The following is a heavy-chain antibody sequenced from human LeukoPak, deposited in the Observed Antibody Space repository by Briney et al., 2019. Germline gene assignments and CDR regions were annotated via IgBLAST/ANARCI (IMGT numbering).Heavy chain of an antibody. CDR1: GYSISSGYY. D-gene: IGHD7-27*01. CDR2: LYHSEST. J-gene: IGHJ3*02. Sequence: PSETLSLTCTVSGYSISSGYYWGWIRQPPGKGLEWIGSLYHSESTYYNPSLKSRVTISVDRSKNQFSLKLSSVTAADTAVYYCASTGGTDAFDIWGQGTMVTVSS. CDR3: ASTGGTDAFDI. V-gene: IGHV4-38-2*02.